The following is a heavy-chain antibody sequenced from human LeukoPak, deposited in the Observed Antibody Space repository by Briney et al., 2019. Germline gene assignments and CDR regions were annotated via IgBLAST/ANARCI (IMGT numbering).Heavy chain of an antibody. CDR3: ASEGGSYYFDY. J-gene: IGHJ4*02. CDR2: ISSGGNTT. Sequence: GGSLSLSCAASGFTFSSYEMNWVRQAPGKGLEWVSYISSGGNTTYHADSMKGRFSIYRDNAKNALYLQMNSLRAEVTAVDYGASEGGSYYFDYWGQATMV. CDR1: GFTFSSYE. D-gene: IGHD1-26*01. V-gene: IGHV3-48*03.